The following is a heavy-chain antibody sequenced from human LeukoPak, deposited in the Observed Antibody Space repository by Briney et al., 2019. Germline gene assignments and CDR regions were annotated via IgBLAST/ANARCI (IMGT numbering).Heavy chain of an antibody. CDR3: ARARGYSYGYSDY. J-gene: IGHJ4*02. V-gene: IGHV3-48*01. Sequence: GGSLRLSCAASGFTLSNAWMNWVRQAPGKGLEWVSYISSSSSTIYYADSVKGRFTISRDNAKNSLYLQMNSLRAEDTAVYYCARARGYSYGYSDYWGQGTLVTVSS. CDR1: GFTLSNAW. D-gene: IGHD5-18*01. CDR2: ISSSSSTI.